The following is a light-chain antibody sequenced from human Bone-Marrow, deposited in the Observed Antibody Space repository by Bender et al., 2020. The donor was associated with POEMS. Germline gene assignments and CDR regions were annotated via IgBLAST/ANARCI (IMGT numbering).Light chain of an antibody. J-gene: IGLJ3*02. V-gene: IGLV1-44*01. CDR1: SSNIGAHA. CDR3: SSYTSINTVK. Sequence: QSVLTQPPSASGTPGQRVTISCSGGSSNIGAHAVNWYQHLPGTAPKLLIYSSHRRPSEVPDRFSGSRSGTSASLAISGLQPEDEADYYCSSYTSINTVKFGGGTKLTVL. CDR2: SSH.